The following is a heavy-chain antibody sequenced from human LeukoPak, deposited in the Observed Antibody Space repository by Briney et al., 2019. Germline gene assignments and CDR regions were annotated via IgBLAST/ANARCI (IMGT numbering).Heavy chain of an antibody. D-gene: IGHD5-18*01. Sequence: SETLSLTCTVSGGSISNYYWSWIRQPPGKGLEWIGYIYYSGSTNYNPSLKSRVIISVDTSKNQFSLKLSSVAAADTAVYYCAREGSGYTYGRGSYFDYWGHGILVTVSS. CDR1: GGSISNYY. CDR2: IYYSGST. CDR3: AREGSGYTYGRGSYFDY. V-gene: IGHV4-59*01. J-gene: IGHJ4*01.